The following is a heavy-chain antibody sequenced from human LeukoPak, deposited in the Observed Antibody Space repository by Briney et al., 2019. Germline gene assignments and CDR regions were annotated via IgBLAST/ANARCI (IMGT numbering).Heavy chain of an antibody. Sequence: GGSLRLSCAASGFTFSTYGTCWVRQAPGKGLEWVSAISGSGGSTYYADSVKGRFTISRDNSKNTLYLQMNSLRAEDTAVYYCAKDLGTVTTAFDYWGQGTLVTVSS. CDR1: GFTFSTYG. CDR2: ISGSGGST. CDR3: AKDLGTVTTAFDY. V-gene: IGHV3-23*01. D-gene: IGHD4-17*01. J-gene: IGHJ4*02.